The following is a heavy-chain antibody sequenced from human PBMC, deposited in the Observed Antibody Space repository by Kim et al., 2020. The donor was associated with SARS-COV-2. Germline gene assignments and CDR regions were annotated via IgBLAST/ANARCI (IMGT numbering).Heavy chain of an antibody. CDR1: GFTFSNYA. J-gene: IGHJ6*02. D-gene: IGHD2-8*01. Sequence: GGSLRLSCAASGFTFSNYAMNWVRQAPGKGLEWVSAITADPGSTYYVDSVKGRFIISRDNSKNTLSLQMSSLRAEDTAVYYCATAVSQTYYYGMDVWGQGTTVTVSS. V-gene: IGHV3-23*01. CDR3: ATAVSQTYYYGMDV. CDR2: ITADPGST.